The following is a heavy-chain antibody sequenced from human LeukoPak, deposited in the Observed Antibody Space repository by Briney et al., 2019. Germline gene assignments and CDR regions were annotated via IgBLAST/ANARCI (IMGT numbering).Heavy chain of an antibody. CDR3: AKQGITIFLAYL. V-gene: IGHV3-23*01. D-gene: IGHD3-9*01. CDR2: ISGSGGST. J-gene: IGHJ3*01. CDR1: GFTFSSYE. Sequence: GGPLRLSCAASGFTFSSYEMNWVRQAPGKGLEWVSAISGSGGSTYYADSVKGRFTISRDNSKNTLYLQMNSLRAEDTAVYYCAKQGITIFLAYLWGQGTMVTVSS.